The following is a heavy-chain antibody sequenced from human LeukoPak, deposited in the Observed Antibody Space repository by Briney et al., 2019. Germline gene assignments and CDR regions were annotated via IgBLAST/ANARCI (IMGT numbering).Heavy chain of an antibody. Sequence: GGSLRLSCAASGFTVSSNYMSWVRQAPGKGLEWVSVIYSGGSTYYADSVKGRFTISRDNSKNTLYLQMNSLRAEDTAVYYCAKNREVVVVPAAIGYWGQGTLVTVS. CDR2: IYSGGST. J-gene: IGHJ4*02. CDR3: AKNREVVVVPAAIGY. CDR1: GFTVSSNY. D-gene: IGHD2-2*02. V-gene: IGHV3-53*01.